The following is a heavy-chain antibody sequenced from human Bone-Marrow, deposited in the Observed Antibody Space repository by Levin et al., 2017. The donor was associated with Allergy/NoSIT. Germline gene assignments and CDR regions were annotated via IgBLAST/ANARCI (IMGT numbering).Heavy chain of an antibody. J-gene: IGHJ6*02. D-gene: IGHD1-26*01. Sequence: SLKISCAASGFTFDDYAMHWVRQAPGKGLEWVSSISWNSGDIGHADSVRGRFTISRDNTNNSLYLQMKSLRVEDTALYYCVKDLKGALYGMDVWGQGTRVTVSS. V-gene: IGHV3-9*01. CDR1: GFTFDDYA. CDR3: VKDLKGALYGMDV. CDR2: ISWNSGDI.